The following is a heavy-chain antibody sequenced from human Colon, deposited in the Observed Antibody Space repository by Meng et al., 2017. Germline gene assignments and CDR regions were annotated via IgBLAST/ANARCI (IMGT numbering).Heavy chain of an antibody. V-gene: IGHV4-61*01. J-gene: IGHJ4*02. CDR2: IYYSGTT. Sequence: QGQLQGSGPGLVGPSETLSLPCTFSGGSVNSDNYYWNWLRQPPGKGLEWIGYIYYSGTTNYNPSLKSRVTISLYTSKNQFSLRLTSVAAADTAVYYCARLSGGQWLDSWGQGTLVTVSS. D-gene: IGHD2-15*01. CDR1: GGSVNSDNYY. CDR3: ARLSGGQWLDS.